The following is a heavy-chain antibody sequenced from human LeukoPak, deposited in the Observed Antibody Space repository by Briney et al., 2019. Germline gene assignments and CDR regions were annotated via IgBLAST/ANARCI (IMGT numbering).Heavy chain of an antibody. Sequence: GGSLRLSCAASGFTFSSYAMNWVRQAPGKGLEWVSGISGSGGSTYYADSVKGRVTISRDNSKNTLYLQMNSLRAEDTAVYYCAKDSSSWDYFDYWGQGTLVTVSS. CDR2: ISGSGGST. D-gene: IGHD6-13*01. J-gene: IGHJ4*02. CDR3: AKDSSSWDYFDY. CDR1: GFTFSSYA. V-gene: IGHV3-23*01.